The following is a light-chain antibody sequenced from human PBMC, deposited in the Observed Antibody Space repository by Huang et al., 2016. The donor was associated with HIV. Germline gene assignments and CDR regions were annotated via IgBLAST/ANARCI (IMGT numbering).Light chain of an antibody. Sequence: ETVLTQSPGILSLSPGERATLSCRASQRVSTDYWSWYQQKPGQAPRLLIHGATVRVTVIPDCFSGSGSGTDFTLTINRLEPEDFALYYCQQYGNSPLTFGGGTEVEIK. CDR3: QQYGNSPLT. CDR2: GAT. J-gene: IGKJ4*01. V-gene: IGKV3-20*01. CDR1: QRVSTDY.